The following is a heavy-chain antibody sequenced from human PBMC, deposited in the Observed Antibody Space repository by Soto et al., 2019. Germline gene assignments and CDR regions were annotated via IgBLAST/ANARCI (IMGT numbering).Heavy chain of an antibody. J-gene: IGHJ4*02. V-gene: IGHV3-21*01. CDR2: ISSSSSSI. CDR1: GFTFSSYS. CDR3: ARDGDAAITGTMGY. Sequence: EVQLVESGGGLVKPGGSLRLSCAASGFTFSSYSMNWVRQAPGKGLAWVSSISSSSSSIYYADSVKGRFTIFRDNAKNSLYLQMNSLRAEYTAVYYCARDGDAAITGTMGYWGQGTLVTVSS. D-gene: IGHD1-7*01.